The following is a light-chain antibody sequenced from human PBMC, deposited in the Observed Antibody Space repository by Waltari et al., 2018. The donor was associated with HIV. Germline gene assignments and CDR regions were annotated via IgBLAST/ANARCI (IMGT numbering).Light chain of an antibody. Sequence: EIVMTQSPATLSVSPGEMATLSCRASQSVNSNLAWYQQKPGQAPRLLIYGASTRATGIPARFSGSGSGTEFTLTISSLQSEDFAVYYCQHYNNWPPWTFGQGPSWRSN. CDR1: QSVNSN. CDR2: GAS. V-gene: IGKV3-15*01. CDR3: QHYNNWPPWT. J-gene: IGKJ2*02.